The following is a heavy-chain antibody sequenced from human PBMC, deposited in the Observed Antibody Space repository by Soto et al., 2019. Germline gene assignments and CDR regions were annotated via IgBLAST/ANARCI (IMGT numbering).Heavy chain of an antibody. D-gene: IGHD2-21*02. Sequence: GGSLRLSCAASGFTFDDYDMHWVRQAPGKGLEWVSLISGDGGSTYYADSVKGRFTISRDNSKNSLYLQMNSLRTEDTALYYCATVAWVRDCGGDCLNAFDIWGQGTMVTVSS. CDR2: ISGDGGST. CDR1: GFTFDDYD. J-gene: IGHJ3*02. CDR3: ATVAWVRDCGGDCLNAFDI. V-gene: IGHV3-43*02.